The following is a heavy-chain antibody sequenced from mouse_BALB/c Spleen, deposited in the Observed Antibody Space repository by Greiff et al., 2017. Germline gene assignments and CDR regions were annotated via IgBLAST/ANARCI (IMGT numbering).Heavy chain of an antibody. Sequence: QVQLQQSGPQLVMPGASVKISCKASGYSFTSYWMHWVKQRPGQGLEWIGMIDPSDSETRLNQKFKDKATLTVDKSSSTAYMQLSSPTSEDSAVYYCVLQFITTVVARAYWGQGTLVTVSA. D-gene: IGHD1-1*01. CDR3: VLQFITTVVARAY. CDR1: GYSFTSYW. CDR2: IDPSDSET. V-gene: IGHV1S127*01. J-gene: IGHJ3*01.